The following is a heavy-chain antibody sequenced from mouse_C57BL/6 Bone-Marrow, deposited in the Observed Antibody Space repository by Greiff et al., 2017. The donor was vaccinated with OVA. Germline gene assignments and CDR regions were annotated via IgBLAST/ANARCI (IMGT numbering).Heavy chain of an antibody. CDR2: IDPETGGT. J-gene: IGHJ4*01. CDR1: GYTFTDYE. V-gene: IGHV1-15*01. Sequence: QVQLQQPGAELVRPGASVTLSCKASGYTFTDYEMHWVKQTPVHGLEWIGAIDPETGGTAYNQKFKGKAILTADKSSSTAYMELRSLTSEDSAVYYCTRGYSNYYAMDYWGQGTSVTVFS. D-gene: IGHD2-5*01. CDR3: TRGYSNYYAMDY.